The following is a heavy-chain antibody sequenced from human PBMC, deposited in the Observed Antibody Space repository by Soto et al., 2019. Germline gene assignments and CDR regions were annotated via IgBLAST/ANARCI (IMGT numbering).Heavy chain of an antibody. CDR1: GGSISSSSYY. Sequence: SETLSLTCTVSGGSISSSSYYWGWIRQPPGKGLEWIGSIYYSGSTYYNPSLKSRVTISVDTSKNQFSLKLSSVTAADTAVYYCARQSYYDFWSGYHKQNWFDPWGQGTLVTAPQ. D-gene: IGHD3-3*01. V-gene: IGHV4-39*01. J-gene: IGHJ5*02. CDR2: IYYSGST. CDR3: ARQSYYDFWSGYHKQNWFDP.